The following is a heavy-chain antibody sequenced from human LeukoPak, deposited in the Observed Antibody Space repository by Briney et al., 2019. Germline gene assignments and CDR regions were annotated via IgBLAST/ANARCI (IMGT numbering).Heavy chain of an antibody. CDR3: AREYQSEPEYYYCMDV. CDR1: GGTFSSYA. Sequence: SVKVSCKAPGGTFSSYAISWVRQAPGQGLEWMGGIIPIFGTANYAQKFQGRVTITADESTSTAYMELSSLRSEDTAVYYCAREYQSEPEYYYCMDVWGKGTTVTVSS. J-gene: IGHJ6*03. D-gene: IGHD1-14*01. V-gene: IGHV1-69*01. CDR2: IIPIFGTA.